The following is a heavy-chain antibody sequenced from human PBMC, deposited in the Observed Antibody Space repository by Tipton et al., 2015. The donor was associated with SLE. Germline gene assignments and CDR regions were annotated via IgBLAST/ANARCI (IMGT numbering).Heavy chain of an antibody. CDR3: ARGVLRTFDY. V-gene: IGHV4-34*01. CDR1: GGSFSGYY. Sequence: TLSLTCAVYGGSFSGYYSSWIRQPPGKGLEWIGEINHSGGTNYNPSLKSRVTISVDTSKNQFSLKLSSVTAADTAVYYCARGVLRTFDYWGQGTLVTVSS. CDR2: INHSGGT. J-gene: IGHJ4*02. D-gene: IGHD1-1*01.